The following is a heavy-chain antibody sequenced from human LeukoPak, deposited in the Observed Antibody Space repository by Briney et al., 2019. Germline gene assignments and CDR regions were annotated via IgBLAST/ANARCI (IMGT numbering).Heavy chain of an antibody. CDR1: GFTFSSYA. V-gene: IGHV3-23*01. D-gene: IGHD6-13*01. CDR2: ISGSGGST. CDR3: AGSLGYSSSWPICYYYYYMDV. Sequence: GGSLRLSCAASGFTFSSYAMGWVRQAPGKGREWVSAISGSGGSTYYADSVKGRFTISRDNSKNTLYLQMNSLRAEDTAVYYCAGSLGYSSSWPICYYYYYMDVWGKGTTVTVSS. J-gene: IGHJ6*03.